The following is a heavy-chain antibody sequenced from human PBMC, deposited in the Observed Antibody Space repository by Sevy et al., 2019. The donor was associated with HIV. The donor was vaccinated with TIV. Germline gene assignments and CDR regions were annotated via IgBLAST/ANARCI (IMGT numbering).Heavy chain of an antibody. CDR3: ARDPLSRVIAVAGTGPLDY. V-gene: IGHV3-30-3*01. Sequence: GESLKISCAASGFTFSSYAMHWVRQAPGKGLEWVAVISYDGSNKYYADSVKGRFTISRDNSKNTLYLQMNSLRAEDTAVYYCARDPLSRVIAVAGTGPLDYWGQGTLVSGSS. CDR2: ISYDGSNK. D-gene: IGHD6-19*01. J-gene: IGHJ4*02. CDR1: GFTFSSYA.